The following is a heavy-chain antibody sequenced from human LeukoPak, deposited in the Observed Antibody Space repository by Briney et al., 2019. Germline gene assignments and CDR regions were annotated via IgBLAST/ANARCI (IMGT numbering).Heavy chain of an antibody. CDR3: ARDEVLLWFGEPLFYFSY. CDR2: IIPIFGTA. Sequence: SVKVSCKASGGTFSSYAISWVRQAPGQGLEWMGGIIPIFGTANYAQKFQGRVTITADESTSTAYMELSSLRSEDTAVYYCARDEVLLWFGEPLFYFSYWGQGTLVTVSS. D-gene: IGHD3-10*01. V-gene: IGHV1-69*13. CDR1: GGTFSSYA. J-gene: IGHJ4*02.